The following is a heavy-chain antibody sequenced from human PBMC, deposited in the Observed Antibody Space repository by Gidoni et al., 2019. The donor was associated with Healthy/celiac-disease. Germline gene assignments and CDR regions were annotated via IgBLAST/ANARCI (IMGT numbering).Heavy chain of an antibody. CDR3: GRMGVAACNFYY. V-gene: IGHV2-26*01. D-gene: IGHD6-13*01. CDR2: IFSNDEK. J-gene: IGHJ4*02. Sequence: QVTLKESGPVLVKPTETLTLTCTVSGFSLSNARMGVSWIRQPPGKALEWLAHIFSNDEKSYSTPLKNRLNNSKDTHKSQVVLTMTNMDPVDTTTYYWGRMGVAACNFYYWGQGTLVTVSS. CDR1: GFSLSNARMG.